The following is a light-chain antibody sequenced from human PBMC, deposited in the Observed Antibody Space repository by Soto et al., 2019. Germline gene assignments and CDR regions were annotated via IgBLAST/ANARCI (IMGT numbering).Light chain of an antibody. Sequence: EIVLTQSPGTLSLSPGERATLSCRASQSFNSIYLAWYQQKPGQSPRLVIYDASSRATGIPDRFSGSGSGTDFTLTISRLEPEDFAVYFCYQYDSSPWTFGQGTKVDIK. CDR2: DAS. V-gene: IGKV3-20*01. CDR3: YQYDSSPWT. J-gene: IGKJ1*01. CDR1: QSFNSIY.